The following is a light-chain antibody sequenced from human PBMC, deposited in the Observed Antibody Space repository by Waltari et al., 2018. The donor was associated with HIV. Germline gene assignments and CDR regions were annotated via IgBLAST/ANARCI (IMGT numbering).Light chain of an antibody. J-gene: IGLJ1*01. CDR3: QSYDSSLRGHV. V-gene: IGLV1-40*01. Sequence: QSVLTQPPSVSGAPGQRITISCTGISPHLRAGFDVHLYQQLPGKAPKVLIYGNSNRPSGVPDRFSGSKSGTSASLAITGLQADDEGDYYCQSYDSSLRGHVFGSGTRVTVL. CDR1: SPHLRAGFD. CDR2: GNS.